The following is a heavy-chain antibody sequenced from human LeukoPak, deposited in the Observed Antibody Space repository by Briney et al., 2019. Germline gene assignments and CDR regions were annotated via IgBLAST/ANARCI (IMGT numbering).Heavy chain of an antibody. J-gene: IGHJ4*02. V-gene: IGHV1-18*01. CDR1: GYTFTRYG. Sequence: GASVKVSCKASGYTFTRYGMSWVRQAPGQGLEWMGWISGSNGNTNYAQKLQGRVTMTTDTSTGTAYMELRSLRSDDTAVYYCARSGRGTYYYSDYWGQGTLVTVSS. CDR2: ISGSNGNT. CDR3: ARSGRGTYYYSDY. D-gene: IGHD1-26*01.